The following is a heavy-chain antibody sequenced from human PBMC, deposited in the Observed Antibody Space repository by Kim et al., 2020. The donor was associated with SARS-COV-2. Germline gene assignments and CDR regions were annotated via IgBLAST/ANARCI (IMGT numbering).Heavy chain of an antibody. CDR3: TRESLAQFDF. CDR2: IRSKAYGGTT. V-gene: IGHV3-49*04. J-gene: IGHJ4*02. Sequence: GGSLRLSCTASGFTFDDHSLSWVRQAPGRGLEWVGLIRSKAYGGTTEYAASVKGRFTFSRDDSKSIAYLQVTGLKSEDTAVYFCTRESLAQFDFWGQGTLVTVSS. CDR1: GFTFDDHS.